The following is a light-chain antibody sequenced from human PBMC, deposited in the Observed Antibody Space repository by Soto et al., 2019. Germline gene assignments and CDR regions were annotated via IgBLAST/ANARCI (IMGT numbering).Light chain of an antibody. Sequence: EIGLTQSQATLSLSPGERATRACRASQSVTIYLDWYQQKSGQAPRLLIYDASKRATGIPARFSGSGSGTDFTLTISSLEPEDFAVYYCQQRSNLLTFGGGTKVEIK. V-gene: IGKV3-11*01. CDR1: QSVTIY. CDR3: QQRSNLLT. J-gene: IGKJ4*01. CDR2: DAS.